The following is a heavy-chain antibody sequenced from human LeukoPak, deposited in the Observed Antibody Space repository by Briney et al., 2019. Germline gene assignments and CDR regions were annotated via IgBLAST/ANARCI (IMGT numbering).Heavy chain of an antibody. CDR1: GFTFSTYN. J-gene: IGHJ2*01. D-gene: IGHD6-19*01. V-gene: IGHV3-21*04. CDR2: ISSSGNSI. Sequence: GGSLRLSCAASGFTFSTYNMNWVRQAPGKGLEWVSSISSSGNSIYYPDSLKGRFTISRDNSKNTLYLQKNSLRADDTAIYYCAKSMTLQWRGFFDLWGRGTHVTVSS. CDR3: AKSMTLQWRGFFDL.